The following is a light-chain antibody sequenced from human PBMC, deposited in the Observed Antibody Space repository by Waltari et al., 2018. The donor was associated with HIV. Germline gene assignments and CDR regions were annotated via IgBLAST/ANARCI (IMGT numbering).Light chain of an antibody. V-gene: IGKV3-15*01. CDR3: QQYNKWPCS. CDR1: QSVSSD. Sequence: IVMTQSPVTLSVSPGERATLSCRASQSVSSDLAGFQQKPGQAPTLLIYGASKRATGIPARFSGSGSGTEFTLTIGSLQSEDLAVYYCQQYNKWPCSFGGGTKVEIK. J-gene: IGKJ4*01. CDR2: GAS.